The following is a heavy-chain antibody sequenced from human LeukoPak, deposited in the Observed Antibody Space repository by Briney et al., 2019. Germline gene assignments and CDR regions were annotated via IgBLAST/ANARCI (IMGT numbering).Heavy chain of an antibody. CDR1: GYSFTTYW. Sequence: GESLKISCKGSGYSFTTYWIGWVRQMPGKGLEWMGIIYPGDSNIRYSPSFQGQVTISADKSISTAYLQWSSLKASDTAIYYCARHVWGVGASKYYFDYWGQGTLVSVSS. CDR3: ARHVWGVGASKYYFDY. J-gene: IGHJ4*02. V-gene: IGHV5-51*01. D-gene: IGHD1-26*01. CDR2: IYPGDSNI.